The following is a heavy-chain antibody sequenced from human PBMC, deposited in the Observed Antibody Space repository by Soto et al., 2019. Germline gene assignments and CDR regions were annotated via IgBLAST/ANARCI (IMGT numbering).Heavy chain of an antibody. J-gene: IGHJ6*02. CDR3: ARAKLVSGESLSSRFSYGMDG. CDR1: GYTFTSYG. D-gene: IGHD3-10*02. V-gene: IGHV1-18*01. Sequence: ASVKVASRASGYTFTSYGISWLRKATGQGLEWTGSTSDYNGNTNYAQSHQGRVTMTTDTSTSTAYMELRSLRSDDTAGYYSARAKLVSGESLSSRFSYGMDGRG. CDR2: TSDYNGNT.